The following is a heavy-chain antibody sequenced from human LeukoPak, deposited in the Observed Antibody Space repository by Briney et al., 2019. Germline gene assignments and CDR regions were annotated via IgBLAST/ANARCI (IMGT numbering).Heavy chain of an antibody. CDR1: GGSISEYY. CDR2: IYYSGST. Sequence: SETLSLTCTVSGGSISEYYWSWIRQPPGKGLEWIGYIYYSGSTNYNPSLKSRVTISIETSKKQVSLKLSSVTAADTAVYYCASQPTTSGWLHNWFDSWGQGTLVAVSS. J-gene: IGHJ5*01. CDR3: ASQPTTSGWLHNWFDS. V-gene: IGHV4-59*08. D-gene: IGHD6-19*01.